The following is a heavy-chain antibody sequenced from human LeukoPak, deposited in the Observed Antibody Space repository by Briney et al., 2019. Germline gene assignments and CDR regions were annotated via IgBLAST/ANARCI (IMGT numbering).Heavy chain of an antibody. D-gene: IGHD4-17*01. J-gene: IGHJ3*02. Sequence: GGSLRLSCAASGFTFSSYGMHWVRQAPGKGLEWVAVIWYDGSNKYYADSVKGRFTISRDNSKNTLYLQMNSLRAEDTAVYYCARVYGDDAFDIWGQGTTVTVSS. CDR3: ARVYGDDAFDI. CDR2: IWYDGSNK. V-gene: IGHV3-33*01. CDR1: GFTFSSYG.